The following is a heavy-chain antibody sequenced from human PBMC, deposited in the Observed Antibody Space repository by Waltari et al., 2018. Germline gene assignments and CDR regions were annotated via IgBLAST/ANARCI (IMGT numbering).Heavy chain of an antibody. CDR3: ARVLSTVQLGIFAY. CDR1: GYSFPAYY. J-gene: IGHJ4*02. D-gene: IGHD7-27*01. Sequence: QVQMVQSGAEVKKPGASVKVSCKASGYSFPAYYLHWLRQAPGQGLEWMGRINPNSGATTYAQMFQGRVTMTRDTSISTAYMEVTGLRSDDTAVYYCARVLSTVQLGIFAYWGQGTVVTVSS. CDR2: INPNSGAT. V-gene: IGHV1-2*06.